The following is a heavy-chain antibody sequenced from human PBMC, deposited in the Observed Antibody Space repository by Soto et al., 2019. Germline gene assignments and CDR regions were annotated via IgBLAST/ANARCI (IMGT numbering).Heavy chain of an antibody. D-gene: IGHD6-6*01. CDR1: GFTFSSYG. V-gene: IGHV3-30*18. Sequence: QVQLVDSGGGVVQPGRSLRLSCAASGFTFSSYGMHWVRQAPGKGLEWVAVISYDGSNKYYADSVKGRFTISRDNSKNTLYLQMNSLRAEDTAVYYCAKERYSSSSPDFDYWGQGTLVTVSS. CDR2: ISYDGSNK. J-gene: IGHJ4*02. CDR3: AKERYSSSSPDFDY.